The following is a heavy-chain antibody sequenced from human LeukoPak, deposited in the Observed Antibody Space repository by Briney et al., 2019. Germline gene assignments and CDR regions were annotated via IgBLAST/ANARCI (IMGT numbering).Heavy chain of an antibody. CDR2: ISWNSGSI. J-gene: IGHJ4*02. CDR1: GFTFSSYA. D-gene: IGHD5-24*01. Sequence: PGGSLRLSCAASGFTFSSYAMSWVRQAPGRGPEWVSGISWNSGSIGYADSVKGRFTISRDNAKNSLYLQMNSLRTEDTALYYCAKGGGRWLQLSSFDYWGQGTLVTVSS. CDR3: AKGGGRWLQLSSFDY. V-gene: IGHV3-9*01.